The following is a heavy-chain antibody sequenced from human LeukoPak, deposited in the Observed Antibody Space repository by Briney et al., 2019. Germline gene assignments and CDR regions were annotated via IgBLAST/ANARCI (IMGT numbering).Heavy chain of an antibody. CDR1: GFTFSSYA. CDR2: ISGSGGST. V-gene: IGHV3-23*01. CDR3: AKDGLVIAVADSAFDI. J-gene: IGHJ3*02. Sequence: GGSLRLSCAASGFTFSSYAMSWVRQAPGEGLEWVSAISGSGGSTYYADSVKGRFTISRDNSKNTLYLQMNSLRAEDTAVYYCAKDGLVIAVADSAFDIWGQGTMVTVSS. D-gene: IGHD6-19*01.